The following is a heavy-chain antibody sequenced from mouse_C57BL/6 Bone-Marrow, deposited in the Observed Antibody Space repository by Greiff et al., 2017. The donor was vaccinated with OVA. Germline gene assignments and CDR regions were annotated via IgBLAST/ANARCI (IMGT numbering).Heavy chain of an antibody. D-gene: IGHD2-1*01. CDR2: ISYDGSN. V-gene: IGHV3-6*01. J-gene: IGHJ3*01. CDR1: GYSITSGYY. CDR3: AVYYGNYEGFAY. Sequence: EVQLQESGPGLVKPSQSLSLTCSVTGYSITSGYYWNWIRQFPGNKLEWMGYISYDGSNNYNPSLKNRISITRDTSQNQFFLKLNSVTTEDTATYYCAVYYGNYEGFAYWGQGTLVTVSA.